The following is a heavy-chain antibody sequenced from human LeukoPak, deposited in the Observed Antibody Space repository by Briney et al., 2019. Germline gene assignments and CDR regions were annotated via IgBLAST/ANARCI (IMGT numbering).Heavy chain of an antibody. CDR1: GFSVSSSY. V-gene: IGHV3-66*01. J-gene: IGHJ4*02. Sequence: GGSLRLSCAASGFSVSSSYMSWVRQAPGKGLECVSVIYSGGNTYYADSVKGRFTTSRDNSKNTLYLQMNSLRAGDTAVYYCARWTSSSMTTNPLFGYWGQGTLVTVSS. CDR2: IYSGGNT. D-gene: IGHD3-10*02. CDR3: ARWTSSSMTTNPLFGY.